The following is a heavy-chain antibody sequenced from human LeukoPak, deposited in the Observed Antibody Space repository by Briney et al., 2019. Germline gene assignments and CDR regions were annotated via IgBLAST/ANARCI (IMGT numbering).Heavy chain of an antibody. J-gene: IGHJ4*02. D-gene: IGHD4-23*01. CDR1: GGSFSGYY. V-gene: IGHV4-31*11. Sequence: SETLSLTCAVYGGSFSGYYWSWIRQHPGKGLEWIGYIYYSGSTYYNPSLKSRVTISVDTSKNQFSLKLSSVTAADTAVYYCARELFGGNSFDYWGQGTLVTVSS. CDR3: ARELFGGNSFDY. CDR2: IYYSGST.